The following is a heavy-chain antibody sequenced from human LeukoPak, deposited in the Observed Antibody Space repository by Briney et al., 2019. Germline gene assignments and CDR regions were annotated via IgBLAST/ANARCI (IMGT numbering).Heavy chain of an antibody. CDR1: GGSISSYY. V-gene: IGHV4-4*07. CDR3: ARDLGYDFWSGYSAFDI. Sequence: SETLSLTCTVSGGSISSYYWSWIRQPAGKGLEWIGRIYTSGSTNYNPSLKSRVTMSVDTPKNQFSLKLSSVTAADTAVYYCARDLGYDFWSGYSAFDIWGQGTTVTVSS. CDR2: IYTSGST. D-gene: IGHD3-3*01. J-gene: IGHJ3*02.